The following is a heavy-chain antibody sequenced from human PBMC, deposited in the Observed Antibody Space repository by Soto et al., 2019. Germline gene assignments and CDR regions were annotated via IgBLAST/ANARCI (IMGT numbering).Heavy chain of an antibody. Sequence: GGSLRLSCAASGFTFSSYSMNWVRQAPGKGLEWVSYISSRSSTIYYADSVKGRFSISRDNAKNSQYLQMNSLRAEDTAVYYCARHPERIAEIGWFDPWGQGTLVTVSS. D-gene: IGHD6-13*01. CDR1: GFTFSSYS. CDR3: ARHPERIAEIGWFDP. CDR2: ISSRSSTI. J-gene: IGHJ5*02. V-gene: IGHV3-48*01.